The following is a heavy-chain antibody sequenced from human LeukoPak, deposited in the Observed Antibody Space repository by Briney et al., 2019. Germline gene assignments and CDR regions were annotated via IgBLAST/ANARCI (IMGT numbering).Heavy chain of an antibody. CDR1: GFTFSDYY. CDR2: ISSSGSTI. Sequence: GGSLRLSCAASGFTFSDYYMSWIRQAPGKGLEWVSYISSSGSTIYYADSVKGRFTISRDNAKNSLYLQMDSLRAEDTAVYYCARLYGSGPNWFDPWGQGTLVTVSS. CDR3: ARLYGSGPNWFDP. V-gene: IGHV3-11*04. D-gene: IGHD3-10*01. J-gene: IGHJ5*02.